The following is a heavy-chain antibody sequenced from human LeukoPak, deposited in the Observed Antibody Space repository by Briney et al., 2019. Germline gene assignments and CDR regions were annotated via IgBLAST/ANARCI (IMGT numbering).Heavy chain of an antibody. D-gene: IGHD3-10*01. CDR1: GYTFTDYY. J-gene: IGHJ4*02. CDR2: INPSNGGT. V-gene: IGHV1-2*02. CDR3: ARVGYFGSGSYCPY. Sequence: EASVKVSCKASGYTFTDYYIHRVRQAPGQGLEWMGWINPSNGGTNFAQEFQGRVTMTRDTSISTAYMELSRLTSDDTAVYYCARVGYFGSGSYCPYWGQGTLVTVSS.